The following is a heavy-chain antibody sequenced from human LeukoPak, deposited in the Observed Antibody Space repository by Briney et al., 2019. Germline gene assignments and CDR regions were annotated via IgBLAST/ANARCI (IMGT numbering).Heavy chain of an antibody. J-gene: IGHJ4*02. Sequence: GGSLRLSCAASGFRFDVHDIHWVRQIPGKGLEWVSGISWNGGPARYADSVKVRFNISRDDAKKSLYLEMNSLRAEDTALYYCAGVQQCDVFDYWGQGTQVIVSS. V-gene: IGHV3-20*04. D-gene: IGHD2-21*01. CDR3: AGVQQCDVFDY. CDR2: ISWNGGPA. CDR1: GFRFDVHD.